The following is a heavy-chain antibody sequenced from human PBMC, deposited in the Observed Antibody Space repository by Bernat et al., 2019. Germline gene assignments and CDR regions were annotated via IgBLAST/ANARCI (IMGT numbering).Heavy chain of an antibody. J-gene: IGHJ3*02. V-gene: IGHV3-23*04. D-gene: IGHD6-13*01. CDR3: AKGTSSWSVGHAFDI. Sequence: EVQLVESGGGLVQPGGSLRLSCAASGFTFSDHYMDWVRQAPGKGLEWVSAISGSGGSTYYADSVKGRFTISRDNSKNTLYLQMNSLRAEDTAVYYCAKGTSSWSVGHAFDIWGQGTMVTVSS. CDR1: GFTFSDHY. CDR2: ISGSGGST.